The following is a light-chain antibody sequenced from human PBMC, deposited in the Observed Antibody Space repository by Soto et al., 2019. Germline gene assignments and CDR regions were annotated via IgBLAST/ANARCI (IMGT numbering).Light chain of an antibody. Sequence: EVVLTQSPATLSVSPGERATLSCRASQSVSNNSAWYQQKPGQAPRLLIHGASTRATGIPARFSGSGSGTEFTLTISSLQSEDFALYYCQQYNNWPPWTFGQGTKVEIK. CDR2: GAS. CDR3: QQYNNWPPWT. CDR1: QSVSNN. V-gene: IGKV3-15*01. J-gene: IGKJ1*01.